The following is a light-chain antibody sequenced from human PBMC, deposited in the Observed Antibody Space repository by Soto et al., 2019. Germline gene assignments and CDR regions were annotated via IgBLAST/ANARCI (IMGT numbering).Light chain of an antibody. J-gene: IGLJ2*01. V-gene: IGLV2-8*01. CDR2: EVD. CDR1: SSDVGDYKY. CDR3: SSYAGSNVI. Sequence: QSALTQPPSASGSPGQSVTISCTGTSSDVGDYKYVSWYQQHPGKAPKLMIYEVDKRPSGVPDRFSGSKSGNTASLAVPGLQAEDEADYFCSSYAGSNVIFGGGTKVTVL.